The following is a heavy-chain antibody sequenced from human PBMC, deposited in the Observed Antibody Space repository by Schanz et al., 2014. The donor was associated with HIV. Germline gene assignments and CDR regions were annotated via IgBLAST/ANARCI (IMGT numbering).Heavy chain of an antibody. V-gene: IGHV3-23*01. D-gene: IGHD3-22*01. J-gene: IGHJ4*02. Sequence: EVQLLESGGGLVQPGGSLRLSSAASGFAFSNYAMSWVRQAPGKGLEWVSSITESGGRTYYADSVNGRFTISRDNSKNTLYLQMTTLRTEDTAVYYCAKPEYDSSGNSQSHFDYWGQGTLVTVSS. CDR1: GFAFSNYA. CDR2: ITESGGRT. CDR3: AKPEYDSSGNSQSHFDY.